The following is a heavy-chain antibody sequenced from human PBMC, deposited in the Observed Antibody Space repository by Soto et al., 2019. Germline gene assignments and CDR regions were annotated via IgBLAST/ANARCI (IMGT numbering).Heavy chain of an antibody. J-gene: IGHJ4*02. D-gene: IGHD1-1*01. V-gene: IGHV1-18*01. CDR1: GYTFTSYG. CDR3: ARGRYGDY. Sequence: QVHLVQSGAEVKKPGASVKVSCKASGYTFTSYGITWVRQAPGQGLEWMGWISAHNGNTDYAQKLQGRVIVTRDTSTSTAYMALRSLRSDDTAVYYRARGRYGDYWGQGALVTVSS. CDR2: ISAHNGNT.